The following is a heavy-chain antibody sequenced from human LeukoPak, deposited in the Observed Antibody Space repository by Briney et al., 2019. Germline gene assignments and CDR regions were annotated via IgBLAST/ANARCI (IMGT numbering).Heavy chain of an antibody. CDR2: ISWNSGSI. V-gene: IGHV3-9*01. D-gene: IGHD3-22*01. J-gene: IGHJ4*02. CDR3: AKDIGPYYYDSSGSGVRGGFDY. CDR1: GFTFEDYA. Sequence: PGGSLRLSCAASGFTFEDYAMHWVRQAPGKGLEWVSGISWNSGSIGYADSVKGRFTISRDNAKNSLYLQMNSLRAEDTALYYCAKDIGPYYYDSSGSGVRGGFDYWGQGTLVTVSS.